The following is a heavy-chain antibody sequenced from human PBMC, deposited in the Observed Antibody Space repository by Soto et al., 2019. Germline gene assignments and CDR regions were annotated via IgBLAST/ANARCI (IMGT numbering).Heavy chain of an antibody. J-gene: IGHJ5*02. CDR1: GGSFSGYY. D-gene: IGHD3-10*01. V-gene: IGHV4-34*01. CDR2: INHSGST. Sequence: SETLSLTCAVYGGSFSGYYWSWIRQPPGKGLEWIGEINHSGSTNYNPSLKSRVTISVDTSKNQFSLKLSSVTAADTAVYYCARAPAGYNWFDPWGQGTLVTVCS. CDR3: ARAPAGYNWFDP.